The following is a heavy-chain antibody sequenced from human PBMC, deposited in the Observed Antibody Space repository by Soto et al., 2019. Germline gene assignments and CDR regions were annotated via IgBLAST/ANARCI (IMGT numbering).Heavy chain of an antibody. CDR3: ARDPDAYCGGDCYHDY. CDR2: IIPILGIA. V-gene: IGHV1-69*04. CDR1: GGTFSSYT. D-gene: IGHD2-21*02. J-gene: IGHJ4*02. Sequence: SVKVSCKASGGTFSSYTISWVRQAPGQGLEWMGRIIPILGIANYAQKFQGRVTITADKSTSTAYMELSSLRSEDTAVYYCARDPDAYCGGDCYHDYWGQGTLVTVS.